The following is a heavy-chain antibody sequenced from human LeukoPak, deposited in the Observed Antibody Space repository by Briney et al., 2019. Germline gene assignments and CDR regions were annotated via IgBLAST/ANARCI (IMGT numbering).Heavy chain of an antibody. CDR1: GFTFSSYT. V-gene: IGHV3-21*01. CDR2: ISSSSSI. J-gene: IGHJ6*03. D-gene: IGHD1-1*01. Sequence: GGSLRLSCAASGFTFSSYTMNWVRQAPGKGLEWVSSISSSSSIDYADSVKGRFTISRDNAKNSLYLQMNSLRAEDTAVYYCARGYRYMNVWGKGTTVTVSS. CDR3: ARGYRYMNV.